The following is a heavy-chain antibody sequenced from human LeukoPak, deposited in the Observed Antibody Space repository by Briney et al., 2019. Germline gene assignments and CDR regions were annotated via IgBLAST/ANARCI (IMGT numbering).Heavy chain of an antibody. CDR2: INPNSGGT. Sequence: ASVKVSCKASGYTFTGYYIHWVRQAPGQGLEWMGWINPNSGGTNYAQKFQGRVTMTRDTSISTAYMELSRLRSDDTAVYYCARVHYRWLAFDYWGQGTLVTVSS. D-gene: IGHD6-19*01. CDR1: GYTFTGYY. V-gene: IGHV1-2*02. CDR3: ARVHYRWLAFDY. J-gene: IGHJ4*02.